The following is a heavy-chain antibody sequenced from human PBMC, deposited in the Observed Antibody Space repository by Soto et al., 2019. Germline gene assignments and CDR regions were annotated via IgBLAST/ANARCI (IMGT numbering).Heavy chain of an antibody. CDR1: GGSISSGDYY. J-gene: IGHJ4*02. D-gene: IGHD5-12*01. V-gene: IGHV4-30-4*01. CDR2: IYYSGST. CDR3: ARVGLISGYAYDS. Sequence: SETLSLTCTVSGGSISSGDYYWSWIRQPPGKGLEWIGYIYYSGSTYYNPSLKSRVTISVDTSKNQFSLKLSSVTAADTAVYYCARVGLISGYAYDSWAQGTLVTVSS.